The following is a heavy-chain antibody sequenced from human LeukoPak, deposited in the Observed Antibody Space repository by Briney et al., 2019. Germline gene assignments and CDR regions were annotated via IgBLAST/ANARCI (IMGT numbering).Heavy chain of an antibody. J-gene: IGHJ4*02. Sequence: GGSLRLSCAASGLTFSDYAMSCFRQAPGKGLEWVSGITSGFTPHYADSVKGRFTISRDNSKNMFHLQLNSLRAEDTAVYYCAKDYSDSRVADVFFEYWGQGTLVTVSS. V-gene: IGHV3-23*01. D-gene: IGHD2-15*01. CDR3: AKDYSDSRVADVFFEY. CDR1: GLTFSDYA. CDR2: ITSGFTP.